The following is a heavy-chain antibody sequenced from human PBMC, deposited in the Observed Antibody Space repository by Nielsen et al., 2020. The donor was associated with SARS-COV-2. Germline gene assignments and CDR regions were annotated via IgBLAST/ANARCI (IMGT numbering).Heavy chain of an antibody. V-gene: IGHV3-23*01. Sequence: ETLSLTCAASGFIFSSYAMSWVRQAPGKGLEWVSAISSSGGSTYYADSVKGRVTISRDNSRNTLYLQMNSLRAEDTAVYYCAKQREYDYWGQGTLVTVSS. J-gene: IGHJ4*02. CDR3: AKQREYDY. CDR1: GFIFSSYA. D-gene: IGHD2/OR15-2a*01. CDR2: ISSSGGST.